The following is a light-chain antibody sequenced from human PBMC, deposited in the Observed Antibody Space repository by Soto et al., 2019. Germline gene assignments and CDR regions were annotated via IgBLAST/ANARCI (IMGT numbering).Light chain of an antibody. Sequence: NFMLTQPHSVSESPGKTVTISCTRSSGSIASNFVQWYQQRPGIPPITVIYEDSQRPSGVPNRFSGSIDTSSNSASLTISGLKTEDEADYYCQSYDGGRWVLGGGTKLTVL. CDR3: QSYDGGRWV. CDR2: EDS. J-gene: IGLJ2*01. CDR1: SGSIASNF. V-gene: IGLV6-57*01.